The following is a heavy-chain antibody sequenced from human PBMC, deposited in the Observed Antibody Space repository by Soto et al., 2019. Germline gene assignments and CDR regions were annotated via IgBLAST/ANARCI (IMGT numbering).Heavy chain of an antibody. D-gene: IGHD3-22*01. CDR3: AKESYYYDSSGYYYGGYYFDY. CDR1: GFTFSSYA. CDR2: ISGSGGST. J-gene: IGHJ4*02. V-gene: IGHV3-23*01. Sequence: EVQLLESGGGLVQPGGSLRLSCAASGFTFSSYAMSWVRQAPGKGLEWVSAISGSGGSTYYADSVKGRFTISRDNSKNTLYLQMNSLRAEDTAVYYCAKESYYYDSSGYYYGGYYFDYWGQGTLVTVPS.